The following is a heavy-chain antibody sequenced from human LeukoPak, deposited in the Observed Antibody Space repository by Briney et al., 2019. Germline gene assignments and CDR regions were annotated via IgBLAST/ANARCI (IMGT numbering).Heavy chain of an antibody. D-gene: IGHD3-3*01. J-gene: IGHJ6*02. CDR3: ASGFLEWLGPNYYNYYGMDV. CDR2: IYYSGSA. V-gene: IGHV4-59*12. CDR1: GGSINNYY. Sequence: SETLSLTCTVSGGSINNYYWSWIRQPPGKGLEYIGYIYYSGSANYNPSLKSRVTISVDRSKNQFSLKLSSVTAADTAVYYCASGFLEWLGPNYYNYYGMDVWGQGTTVTVSS.